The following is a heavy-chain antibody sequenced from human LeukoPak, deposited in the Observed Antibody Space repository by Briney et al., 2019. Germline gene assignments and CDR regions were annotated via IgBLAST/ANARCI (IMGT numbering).Heavy chain of an antibody. CDR3: AKDSLRRPGYCSSTSCSYYYYYGMDV. CDR1: GFTFDDYA. D-gene: IGHD2-2*01. Sequence: GGSLRLSCAASGFTFDDYAMHWVRQAPGKGLEGVSGNSWNSGSIVYADSVKGRFTISRDNAKNSLYLQMNSLRAEDTALYYCAKDSLRRPGYCSSTSCSYYYYYGMDVWGQGTTVTVSS. V-gene: IGHV3-9*01. J-gene: IGHJ6*02. CDR2: NSWNSGSI.